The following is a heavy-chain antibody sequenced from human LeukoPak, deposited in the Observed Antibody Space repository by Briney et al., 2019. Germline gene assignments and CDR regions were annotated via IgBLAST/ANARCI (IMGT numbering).Heavy chain of an antibody. D-gene: IGHD3-22*01. CDR3: ARRTTYYYDSSDHYYFDY. Sequence: GESLKISCKGSGYSSTSYWIGWVRQMPGKGLEWMGIIYPGDSDTRYSPSFQGQVTISADKSISTAYLQWSSLKASDTAMYYCARRTTYYYDSSDHYYFDYWGQGTLVTVSS. J-gene: IGHJ4*02. CDR1: GYSSTSYW. V-gene: IGHV5-51*01. CDR2: IYPGDSDT.